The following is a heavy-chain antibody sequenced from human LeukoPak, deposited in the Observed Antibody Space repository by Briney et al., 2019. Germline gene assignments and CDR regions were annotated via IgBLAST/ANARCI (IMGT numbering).Heavy chain of an antibody. CDR1: GVSISSYY. CDR3: ARHPGYYDYVWGSYRPNKYYFDY. D-gene: IGHD3-16*02. Sequence: SETLSLTCTVSGVSISSYYWSWIRQPPGKGLEWIGYIYYSGSTNYNPSLKSRVTISVDTSKNQFSLKLSSVTAADTAVYYCARHPGYYDYVWGSYRPNKYYFDYWGQGTLVTVSS. V-gene: IGHV4-59*08. CDR2: IYYSGST. J-gene: IGHJ4*02.